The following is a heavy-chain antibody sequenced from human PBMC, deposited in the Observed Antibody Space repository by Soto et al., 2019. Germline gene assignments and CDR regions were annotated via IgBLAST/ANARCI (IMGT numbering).Heavy chain of an antibody. CDR3: ARIGTTRAFDI. CDR1: GGSFSGYY. V-gene: IGHV4-34*01. CDR2: INHSGST. D-gene: IGHD1-7*01. Sequence: QVQLQQWGAGLLKPSETLSLTCAVYGGSFSGYYWSWIRQPPGKGLEWIGEINHSGSTNYNPSLNSRVTISVDTSKNQFSLKLSSVTAADTAVYYCARIGTTRAFDIWGQGTMVTVSS. J-gene: IGHJ3*02.